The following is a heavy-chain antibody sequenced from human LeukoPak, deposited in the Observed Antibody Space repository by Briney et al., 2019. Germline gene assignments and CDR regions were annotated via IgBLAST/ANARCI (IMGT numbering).Heavy chain of an antibody. V-gene: IGHV1-18*01. D-gene: IGHD2-2*01. CDR1: GYIFTSYG. J-gene: IGHJ4*02. CDR3: ARVARCSSTSCYAFDY. CDR2: ISAYNGNT. Sequence: ASVKVSCKASGYIFTSYGISWVRQAPGQGLEWMGWISAYNGNTNYAQKLQGRVTMTTDTSTSTAYMELRSLRSDDTAVYYCARVARCSSTSCYAFDYWGQGTLVTVSS.